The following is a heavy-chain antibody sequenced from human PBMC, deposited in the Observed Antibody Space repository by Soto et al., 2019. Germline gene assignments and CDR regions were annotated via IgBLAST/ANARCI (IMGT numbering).Heavy chain of an antibody. D-gene: IGHD3-3*01. Sequence: GASVKVSCKASGYTFTSYDINWVRQATGQGLEWMGWMNPNSGNTGYAQKFQGRVTMTRNTSISTAYMELSSLTSDDTAVYYCASVLAVGGVSSDAFDFWGQGTMVTVSS. CDR2: MNPNSGNT. J-gene: IGHJ3*01. V-gene: IGHV1-8*01. CDR1: GYTFTSYD. CDR3: ASVLAVGGVSSDAFDF.